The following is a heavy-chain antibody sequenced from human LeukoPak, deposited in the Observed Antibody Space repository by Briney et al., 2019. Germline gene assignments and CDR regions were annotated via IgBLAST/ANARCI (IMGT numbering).Heavy chain of an antibody. Sequence: TGGSLRLSCAASGFTFTNHWMSWVRQAPGKGLEWVSVIYSGGSTYYADSVKGRFTISRDDSKNTVYLQMNSLRVEDTAFYYCARVKVGITYWFDPWGQGTLVTVSS. V-gene: IGHV3-66*01. CDR3: ARVKVGITYWFDP. CDR1: GFTFTNHW. J-gene: IGHJ5*02. D-gene: IGHD1-26*01. CDR2: IYSGGST.